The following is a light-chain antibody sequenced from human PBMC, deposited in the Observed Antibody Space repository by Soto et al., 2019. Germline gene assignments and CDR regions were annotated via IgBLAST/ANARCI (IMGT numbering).Light chain of an antibody. J-gene: IGLJ2*01. CDR3: CSYASTSTRV. CDR2: DVS. Sequence: QSALTQPASVSGSPGQSITISCAGTSSDVGGYNSVSWYQQHPGEAPKLMFYDVSYRPSGVSSRFSGSKSGNTASLTISNLQAGDEADYYCCSYASTSTRVFGGGTKLTVL. V-gene: IGLV2-14*03. CDR1: SSDVGGYNS.